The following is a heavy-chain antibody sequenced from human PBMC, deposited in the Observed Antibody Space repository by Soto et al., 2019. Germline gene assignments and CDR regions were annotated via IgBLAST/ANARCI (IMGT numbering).Heavy chain of an antibody. V-gene: IGHV1-18*01. J-gene: IGHJ6*02. CDR1: GYTFTSYV. CDR3: ARVVATVAGPYGMDV. D-gene: IGHD6-19*01. Sequence: ASVKVSCKASGYTFTSYVISCVRQAPAQGLEWMGWISAYNGNTNFAQKLQGRVTMTTDTSTSTAYMELRSLRSDDTAVYYCARVVATVAGPYGMDVWGQGTTVTVS. CDR2: ISAYNGNT.